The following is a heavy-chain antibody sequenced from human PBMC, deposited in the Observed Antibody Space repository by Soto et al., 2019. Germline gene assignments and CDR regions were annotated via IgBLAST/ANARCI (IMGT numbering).Heavy chain of an antibody. J-gene: IGHJ6*02. V-gene: IGHV3-9*01. CDR2: ISWNSGNI. Sequence: SCAASGFTFGDYAMDWVRQAPGKGLEWVSGISWNSGNIGYADSVKSRFTISRDNAKNSLYLQMNSLRAEDTALYYCAKGNSYSYYYGMDVWGQGTMVTVSS. CDR1: GFTFGDYA. D-gene: IGHD5-18*01. CDR3: AKGNSYSYYYGMDV.